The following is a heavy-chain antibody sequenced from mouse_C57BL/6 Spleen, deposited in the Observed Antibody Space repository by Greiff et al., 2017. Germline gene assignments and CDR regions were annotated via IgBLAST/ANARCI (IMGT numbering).Heavy chain of an antibody. V-gene: IGHV1-52*01. J-gene: IGHJ2*01. CDR2: IDPSDSET. CDR1: GYTFTSYW. CDR3: TRTPLAGEYYFDY. Sequence: QVQLQQPGAELVRPGSSVKLSCKASGYTFTSYWMHWVKQRPIQGLEWIGNIDPSDSETHYNQKFKDKDTLTVDKSSSTAYMQLSSLTSEDSAVYYCTRTPLAGEYYFDYWGQGTTLTVSS.